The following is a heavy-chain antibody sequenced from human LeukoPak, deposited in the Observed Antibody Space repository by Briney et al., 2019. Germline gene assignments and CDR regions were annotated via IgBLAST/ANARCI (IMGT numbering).Heavy chain of an antibody. CDR1: GFTFSNFA. CDR3: AKARGYSYANEFHLEY. Sequence: GGSLRLSCAASGFTFSNFAMSWVRQAPGKGLEWVSAIRASGENTFYIDSVKDRFAISRDNSKNTLYLQMNSLRAEDTAIYYCAKARGYSYANEFHLEYWGQGTLVTVSS. D-gene: IGHD5-18*01. J-gene: IGHJ4*02. V-gene: IGHV3-23*01. CDR2: IRASGENT.